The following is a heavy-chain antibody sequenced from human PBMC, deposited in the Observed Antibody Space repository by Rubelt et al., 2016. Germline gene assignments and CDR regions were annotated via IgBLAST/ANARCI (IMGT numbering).Heavy chain of an antibody. CDR1: GGTFCSYA. V-gene: IGHV1-18*01. Sequence: VQLVQSGAEVKKPGSSVNVSCKASGGTFCSYAISWVRHAPGQGLEWMGWISVYNGNTNGAQKFKGRVTMTTDTSTSTACMELRSLGSDDTAVYYCAREPGSGYDYGGQGTLVTVSS. CDR2: ISVYNGNT. J-gene: IGHJ4*02. D-gene: IGHD5-12*01. CDR3: AREPGSGYDY.